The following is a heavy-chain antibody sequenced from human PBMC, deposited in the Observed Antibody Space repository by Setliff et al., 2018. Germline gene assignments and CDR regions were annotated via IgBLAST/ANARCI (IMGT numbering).Heavy chain of an antibody. D-gene: IGHD3-22*01. CDR1: GASINSLSW. CDR2: IYHDGND. Sequence: KPSETLSLTCTVSGASINSLSWWSWVRQPPGKGLEWIGEIYHDGNDKYTPSVHYSPSLKSRVTISIDKSNNQFSLKLTSMTAADTAVYYCARDDPNHYDVSGYSVGYFDYWGLGTPVTVSS. V-gene: IGHV4-4*02. CDR3: ARDDPNHYDVSGYSVGYFDY. J-gene: IGHJ4*02.